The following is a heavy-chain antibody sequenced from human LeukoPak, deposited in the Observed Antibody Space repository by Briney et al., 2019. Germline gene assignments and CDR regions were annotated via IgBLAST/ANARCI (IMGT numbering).Heavy chain of an antibody. CDR2: INPNSGGT. Sequence: ASVKVSCKASGYTFTGYYMHWVRQAPGQGLEWMGWINPNSGGTNYAQKFQGRVTMTRDTSISTAYMELSGLRSDDTAVYYCGIVGAQGYYFDYWGQGTLVTVSS. CDR3: GIVGAQGYYFDY. J-gene: IGHJ4*02. D-gene: IGHD1-26*01. V-gene: IGHV1-2*02. CDR1: GYTFTGYY.